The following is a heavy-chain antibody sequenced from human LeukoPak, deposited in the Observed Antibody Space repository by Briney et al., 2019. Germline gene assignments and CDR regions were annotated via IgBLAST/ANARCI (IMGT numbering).Heavy chain of an antibody. V-gene: IGHV3-30*04. Sequence: GGSLRLSCAASGFTFSSYAMHWVRQALGEGLERVAVISYDGSNKYYADSVKGRFTISRDNSKNTLYLQMNSLRAEDTAVYYCARALRGSYYSASFDYWGQGTLVTVSS. CDR2: ISYDGSNK. CDR3: ARALRGSYYSASFDY. D-gene: IGHD1-26*01. CDR1: GFTFSSYA. J-gene: IGHJ4*02.